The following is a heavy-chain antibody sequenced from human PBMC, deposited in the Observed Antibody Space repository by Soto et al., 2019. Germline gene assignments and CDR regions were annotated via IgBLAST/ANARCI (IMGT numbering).Heavy chain of an antibody. CDR3: AKVSDITMARGAPNRFDP. Sequence: GGSLTLSCAASGFTFSSYAMSWVRQAPGKGLEWVSAISGSGGSTYYADSVKGRFTVSRDNSKNTLYLQMNSLRAEDTAVYYCAKVSDITMARGAPNRFDPWGQGTLVTSPQ. J-gene: IGHJ5*02. CDR2: ISGSGGST. D-gene: IGHD3-10*01. V-gene: IGHV3-23*01. CDR1: GFTFSSYA.